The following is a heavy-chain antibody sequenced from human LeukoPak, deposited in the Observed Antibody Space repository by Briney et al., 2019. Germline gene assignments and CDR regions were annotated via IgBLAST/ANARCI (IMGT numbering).Heavy chain of an antibody. CDR1: VFTFCSYA. J-gene: IGHJ4*02. CDR2: ITNSGGTT. D-gene: IGHD1-26*01. Sequence: GGSLRLSCSASVFTFCSYAMHWVRQAPGKGLEYVSAITNSGGTTYYADSVKGRFTISRDNSKNTLYLEMSRLTSGDKDVYFCVHPRHQYSGSQDALRDWGQGTLVTVSS. V-gene: IGHV3-64D*06. CDR3: VHPRHQYSGSQDALRD.